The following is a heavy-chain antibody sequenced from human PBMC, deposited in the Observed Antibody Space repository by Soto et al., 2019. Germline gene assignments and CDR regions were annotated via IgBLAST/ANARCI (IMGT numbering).Heavy chain of an antibody. CDR3: AREATYDAFDI. D-gene: IGHD1-26*01. J-gene: IGHJ3*02. V-gene: IGHV1-69*04. CDR2: VIPVLGLT. Sequence: SVKVSCKASGGTFSSDTFSWVRQAPGQGLEWVGRVIPVLGLTNFAQKFQGRVTITADKSTNTAYMELSSLGSDDTAVYYCAREATYDAFDIWGQGTMVTVSS. CDR1: GGTFSSDT.